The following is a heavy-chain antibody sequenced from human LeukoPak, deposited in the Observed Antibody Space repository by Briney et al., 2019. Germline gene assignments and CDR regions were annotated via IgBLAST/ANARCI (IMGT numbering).Heavy chain of an antibody. CDR1: GFTFSSHW. CDR3: ARGRSAFDN. J-gene: IGHJ4*02. V-gene: IGHV3-74*01. Sequence: GGSLRLSCAASGFTFSSHWMHWVRQVPGKGLVWVSRINSDGSSTTSADSVKGRFTISRDNAKNTLYVQMNSLRDEDTAVYYCARGRSAFDNWGQGTLVTVSS. D-gene: IGHD1-26*01. CDR2: INSDGSST.